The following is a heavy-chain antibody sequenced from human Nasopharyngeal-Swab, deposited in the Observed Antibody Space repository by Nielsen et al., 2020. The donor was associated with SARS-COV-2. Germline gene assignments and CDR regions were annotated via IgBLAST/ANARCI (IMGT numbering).Heavy chain of an antibody. CDR2: ISTTGSSK. CDR3: ASGGYDFWSGYPSDY. CDR1: GFTFSDYC. J-gene: IGHJ4*02. Sequence: GGSLRLSCAASGFTFSDYCMSWIRQAPGEGLEWVSHISTTGSSKYYADSLKGRFTTSRDNDKNSLYLQMNSLRADDTAVYYCASGGYDFWSGYPSDYWGLGTLVTVSS. V-gene: IGHV3-11*04. D-gene: IGHD3-3*01.